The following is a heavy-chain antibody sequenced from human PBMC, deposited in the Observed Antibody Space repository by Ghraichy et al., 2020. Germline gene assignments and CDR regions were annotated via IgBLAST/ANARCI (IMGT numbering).Heavy chain of an antibody. D-gene: IGHD3-3*01. V-gene: IGHV1-2*02. CDR1: GYTFTGYY. CDR3: ARGEVTIFGVVITDENYYGMDV. J-gene: IGHJ6*02. Sequence: ASVKVSCKASGYTFTGYYMHWVRQAPGQGLEWMGWINPNSGGTNYAQKFQGGVTMTRDTSISTAYMELSRLRSDDTAVYYCARGEVTIFGVVITDENYYGMDVWGQGTTVTVSS. CDR2: INPNSGGT.